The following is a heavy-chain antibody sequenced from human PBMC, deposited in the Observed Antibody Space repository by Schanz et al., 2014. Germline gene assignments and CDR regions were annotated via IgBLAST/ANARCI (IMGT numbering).Heavy chain of an antibody. D-gene: IGHD3-10*01. CDR1: GFSFSSYA. Sequence: EVQLLESGGGLVQPGGSLRLSCATSGFSFSSYAINWVRQAPGKGLEWVARINSVGSNTDYADSVTGRFTISRDNAKNSLFVHMNSLRAEDTAVYYCARPALWFGDNCFDPWGQGTLXTVSS. J-gene: IGHJ5*02. CDR2: INSVGSNT. CDR3: ARPALWFGDNCFDP. V-gene: IGHV3-74*02.